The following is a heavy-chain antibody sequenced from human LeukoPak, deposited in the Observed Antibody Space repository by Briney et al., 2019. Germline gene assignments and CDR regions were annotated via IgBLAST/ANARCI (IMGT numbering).Heavy chain of an antibody. Sequence: ASVKASCKASGYTFTNYGISWVRQAPGQGLEWMGWISAYNGNTNYAQKFQGRVTMTTDTSTSTAYMELRSLRSDDTAVYYCARDNYYDSSGYRYCFDYWGQGTLVTVSS. J-gene: IGHJ4*02. CDR3: ARDNYYDSSGYRYCFDY. CDR2: ISAYNGNT. V-gene: IGHV1-18*01. D-gene: IGHD3-22*01. CDR1: GYTFTNYG.